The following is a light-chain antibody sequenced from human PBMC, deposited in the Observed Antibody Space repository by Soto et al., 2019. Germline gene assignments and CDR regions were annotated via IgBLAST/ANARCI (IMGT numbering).Light chain of an antibody. CDR3: QQFNAYPRT. CDR1: QGISIF. CDR2: GAS. J-gene: IGKJ1*01. V-gene: IGKV1-9*01. Sequence: DIQLTQSPAFLSASVGDRVSITCLASQGISIFLAWYQQRPGKAPKLLIFGASILQTGVPSRFSGSGSGTEFTLTISSLQPEDFATYYCQQFNAYPRTFGQGTKVDI.